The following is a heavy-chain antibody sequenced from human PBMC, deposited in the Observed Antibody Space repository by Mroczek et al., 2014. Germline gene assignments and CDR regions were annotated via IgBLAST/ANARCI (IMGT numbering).Heavy chain of an antibody. CDR3: ARVGPGAYCGGDCYSYTYYFDY. V-gene: IGHV3-30-3*01. Sequence: QVQLVESGGGVVQPGRSLRLSCAASGFTFSSYAMHWVRQAPGKGLEWVAVISYDGSNKYYADSVKGRFTISRDNSKNTLYLQMNSLRAEDTAVYYCARVGPGAYCGGDCYSYTYYFDYWGQGTPGHRLL. CDR2: ISYDGSNK. D-gene: IGHD2-21*01. J-gene: IGHJ4*02. CDR1: GFTFSSYA.